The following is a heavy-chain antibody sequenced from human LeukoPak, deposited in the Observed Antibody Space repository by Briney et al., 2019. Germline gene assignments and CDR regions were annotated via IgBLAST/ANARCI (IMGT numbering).Heavy chain of an antibody. CDR2: MNPNSGNT. D-gene: IGHD6-19*01. Sequence: ASVKVSCKASGYTFTSSDINWVRQATGQGLEWMGWMNPNSGNTGYAQKFQGRVTMTRNTSISTAYMELSSLRSEDTAVYYCARGQPPGSSGWMYYYYYYGMDVWGQGTTVTVSS. J-gene: IGHJ6*02. V-gene: IGHV1-8*01. CDR1: GYTFTSSD. CDR3: ARGQPPGSSGWMYYYYYYGMDV.